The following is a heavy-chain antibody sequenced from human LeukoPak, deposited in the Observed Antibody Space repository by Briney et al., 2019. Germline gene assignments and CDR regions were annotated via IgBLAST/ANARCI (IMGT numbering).Heavy chain of an antibody. V-gene: IGHV3-21*01. CDR3: ATDCLKTSAFDY. CDR2: IVDSSSNI. J-gene: IGHJ4*02. CDR1: GFSFSTYG. D-gene: IGHD5/OR15-5a*01. Sequence: GGSLRLSCTASGFSFSTYGLNWVGQAPGKGLEWVSSIVDSSSNIYYAESVKGRFTISRNNAKNSLYLQMDSLRAEDTAVYYCATDCLKTSAFDYWGQGPLVTVSS.